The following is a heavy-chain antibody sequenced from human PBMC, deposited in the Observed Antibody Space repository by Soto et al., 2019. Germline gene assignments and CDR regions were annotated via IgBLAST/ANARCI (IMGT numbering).Heavy chain of an antibody. CDR3: ARGSGYYLHYRYV. V-gene: IGHV4-31*03. J-gene: IGHJ6*03. CDR1: GGSISSGGYY. CDR2: IYYSGST. Sequence: QVQLQESGPGLVKPSQTLSLTCTVSGGSISSGGYYWSWIRQHPGKVLAWIGYIYYSGSTYHNPSLKRRVTISVDPSKNEFSLELSSVTAADTAVYYCARGSGYYLHYRYVWGKGTTVTVSS. D-gene: IGHD3-3*01.